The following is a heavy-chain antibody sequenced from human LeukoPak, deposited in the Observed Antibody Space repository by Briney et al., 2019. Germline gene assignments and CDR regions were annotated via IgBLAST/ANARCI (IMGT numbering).Heavy chain of an antibody. J-gene: IGHJ4*02. CDR3: AKAQGSIAARLYFDY. V-gene: IGHV3-9*01. D-gene: IGHD6-6*01. CDR1: GFTFDDYA. Sequence: PGGSLRLSCAASGFTFDDYAMHWVRQAPGKGLEWVSGISWNSSSIGYADSVKGRFTISRDNAKNSLYLQMNSLRAEDTALYYCAKAQGSIAARLYFDYWGQGTLVTVSS. CDR2: ISWNSSSI.